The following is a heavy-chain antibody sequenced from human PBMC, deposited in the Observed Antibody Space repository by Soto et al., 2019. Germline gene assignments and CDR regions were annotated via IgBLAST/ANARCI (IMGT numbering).Heavy chain of an antibody. CDR3: ARDHWGSGYYLYGMDV. Sequence: QVQLQESGPGLVKPSQTLSLTCTVSGGSINSDIYYWSWVRQHPGKGLEWIGYISSSGSTYYNPSLKSRVTISVDSSKNQFSLKLSSVTAADTAVYYCARDHWGSGYYLYGMDVWGQGTTVTVSS. V-gene: IGHV4-31*03. D-gene: IGHD3-16*01. CDR2: ISSSGST. J-gene: IGHJ6*02. CDR1: GGSINSDIYY.